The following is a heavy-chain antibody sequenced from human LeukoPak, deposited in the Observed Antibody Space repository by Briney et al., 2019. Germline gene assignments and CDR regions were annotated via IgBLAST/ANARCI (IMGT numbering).Heavy chain of an antibody. CDR2: IKQDGSEK. V-gene: IGHV3-7*01. CDR1: GFTFSSYE. J-gene: IGHJ5*02. CDR3: ARAGVSGWFFDP. D-gene: IGHD6-19*01. Sequence: GGSLRLSCAASGFTFSSYEMNWVRQAPGKGLEWVANIKQDGSEKYYVDSVKGRFTISRDNAKNSLYLQMNSLTAEDTAVYYCARAGVSGWFFDPWGQGALVTVSS.